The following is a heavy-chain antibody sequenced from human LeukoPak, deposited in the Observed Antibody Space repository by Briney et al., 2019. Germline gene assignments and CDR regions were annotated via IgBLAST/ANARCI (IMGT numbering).Heavy chain of an antibody. CDR3: ARGGSSGWPDYFDH. CDR2: INGDGKDT. Sequence: GGSLRHSCAASGFILSTYWMHWVRQVPGKGLLWVSRINGDGKDTPYADSVKGRFTISRDNAKNMLYLQMNSLRVEDTGVYYCARGGSSGWPDYFDHWGQGALVTVSS. J-gene: IGHJ4*02. V-gene: IGHV3-74*01. CDR1: GFILSTYW. D-gene: IGHD6-19*01.